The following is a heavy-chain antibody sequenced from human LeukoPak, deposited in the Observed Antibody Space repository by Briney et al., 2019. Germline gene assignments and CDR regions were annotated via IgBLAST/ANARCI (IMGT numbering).Heavy chain of an antibody. CDR1: GGSVSSSSFY. V-gene: IGHV4-39*02. CDR3: ARRFLAGNCFDY. Sequence: KPSETLSLTCTVSGGSVSSSSFYWGWVRQTPGKGLEWIASVSYTGRTFPSPSLKSRVTMSVDTSNNHFSLKLSSVTAADTAVYYCARRFLAGNCFDYWGQGALVTVSS. CDR2: VSYTGRT. J-gene: IGHJ4*02. D-gene: IGHD3-3*01.